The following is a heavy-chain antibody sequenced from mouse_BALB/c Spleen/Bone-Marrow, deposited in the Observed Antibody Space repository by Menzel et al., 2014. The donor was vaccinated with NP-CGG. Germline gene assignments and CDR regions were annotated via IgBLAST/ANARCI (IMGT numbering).Heavy chain of an antibody. CDR2: ISYSGST. D-gene: IGHD2-4*01. CDR3: ARIYYDSHWYFDA. Sequence: EVQLQESGPSLVKPSQTLSLTCSVTGDSITSGYWNWIRKFPGNKLEYMGYISYSGSTYYNPSLKSRISITRDTSKNQYYLQLNSVTTEDTATNYCARIYYDSHWYFDAWGAGTTVTVSS. J-gene: IGHJ1*01. CDR1: GDSITSGY. V-gene: IGHV3-8*02.